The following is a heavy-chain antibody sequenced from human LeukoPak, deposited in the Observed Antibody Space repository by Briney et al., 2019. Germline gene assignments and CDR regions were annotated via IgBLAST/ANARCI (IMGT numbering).Heavy chain of an antibody. CDR3: AKHSGSYFIYYVDS. CDR2: ISNTAYNT. V-gene: IGHV3-23*01. Sequence: GGSLRLSCEASGFTFISYGMSWVRQAPGKGLKWVSTISNTAYNTYYADSVKGRFTISRDNSANTVSLQMNSLRAEDTALYYCAKHSGSYFIYYVDSWGQGTQVTVSS. D-gene: IGHD1-26*01. J-gene: IGHJ4*02. CDR1: GFTFISYG.